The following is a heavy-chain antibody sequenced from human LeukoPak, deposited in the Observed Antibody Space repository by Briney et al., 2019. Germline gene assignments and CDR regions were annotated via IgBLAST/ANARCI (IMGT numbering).Heavy chain of an antibody. J-gene: IGHJ4*02. Sequence: GTSLRPSCAASGFNFQIYAMHWVRQAPGKGLEWVAIISYGGDNKYYADSVKGRFTISRDNSKSMLYLQMNGLRPEDTAVYYCSRDGPRDYDTLTALDYWGQGTVVSVSS. V-gene: IGHV3-30*04. CDR2: ISYGGDNK. D-gene: IGHD3-9*01. CDR3: SRDGPRDYDTLTALDY. CDR1: GFNFQIYA.